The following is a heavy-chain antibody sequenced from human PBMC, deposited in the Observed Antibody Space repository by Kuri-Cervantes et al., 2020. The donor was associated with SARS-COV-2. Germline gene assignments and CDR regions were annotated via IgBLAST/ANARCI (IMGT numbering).Heavy chain of an antibody. J-gene: IGHJ4*02. CDR2: ISATSTII. Sequence: GESLKISCEASGFTFGSYTMNWVRQTPGKGLEWVSCISATSTIIHYADSVEGRFTISRDNAKYSLYLQMNSLRDEDTAVYYCARDSGSHPHWGQGTLVTVSS. CDR1: GFTFGSYT. V-gene: IGHV3-48*02. CDR3: ARDSGSHPH. D-gene: IGHD1-26*01.